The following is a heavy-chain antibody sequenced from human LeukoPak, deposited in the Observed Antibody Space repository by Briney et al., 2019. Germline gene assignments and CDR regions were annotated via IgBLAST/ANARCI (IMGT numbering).Heavy chain of an antibody. V-gene: IGHV4-59*01. CDR1: GGSISSYY. D-gene: IGHD6-13*01. CDR2: IYYSGST. Sequence: SETLSLTCTVSGGSISSYYWSWIRQPPGKGLEWIGYIYYSGSTNYNPSLKSRVTISVDTSKNQFSLKLSSVTAADTAVYYCARGNYSSSWYGGDAFDIWGQGTMVTVSS. CDR3: ARGNYSSSWYGGDAFDI. J-gene: IGHJ3*02.